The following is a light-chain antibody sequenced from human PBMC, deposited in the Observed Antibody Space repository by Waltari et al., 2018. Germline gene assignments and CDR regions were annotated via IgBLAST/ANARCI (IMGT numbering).Light chain of an antibody. Sequence: QSVLSQPPSASGTPGQRVTISCSGSRSNIGSNYVYWYQQHPGTAPKILIYRNNQRPSGVPDRFSGSKSGTSASLAISGLRSEDEADYYCAAWDDSLSGRVFGGGTKLTVL. CDR2: RNN. J-gene: IGLJ3*02. CDR3: AAWDDSLSGRV. V-gene: IGLV1-47*01. CDR1: RSNIGSNY.